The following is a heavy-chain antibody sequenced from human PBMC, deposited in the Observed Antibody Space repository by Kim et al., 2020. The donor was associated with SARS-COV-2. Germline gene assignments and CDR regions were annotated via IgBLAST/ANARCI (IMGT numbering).Heavy chain of an antibody. D-gene: IGHD5-12*01. V-gene: IGHV3-30*18. J-gene: IGHJ6*02. Sequence: GGSLRLSCAASGFTFSSYGMHWVRQAPGKGLEWVAVISYDGSNKYYADSVKGRFTISRDNSKNTLYLQMNSLRAEDTAVYYCAKDRRDGYKGTTYYYGMDVWGQGTTVTVSS. CDR2: ISYDGSNK. CDR1: GFTFSSYG. CDR3: AKDRRDGYKGTTYYYGMDV.